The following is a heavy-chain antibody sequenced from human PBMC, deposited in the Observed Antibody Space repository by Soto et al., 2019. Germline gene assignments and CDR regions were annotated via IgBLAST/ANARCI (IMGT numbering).Heavy chain of an antibody. CDR1: GFTFSSYA. V-gene: IGHV3-30-3*01. Sequence: QVQLVESGGGVVQPGRSLRLSCAASGFTFSSYAMHWVRQAPGKGLEWVAVISYDGSNKYYADSVKGRFTISRDNSKNSLYLQMNSLRGEDTAVYYCARGSQLLWFGELTLGMDVWGQGTTVTVSS. CDR3: ARGSQLLWFGELTLGMDV. CDR2: ISYDGSNK. J-gene: IGHJ6*02. D-gene: IGHD3-10*01.